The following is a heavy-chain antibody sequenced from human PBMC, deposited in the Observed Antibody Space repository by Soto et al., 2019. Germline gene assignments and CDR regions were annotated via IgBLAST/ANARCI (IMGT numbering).Heavy chain of an antibody. J-gene: IGHJ3*02. V-gene: IGHV1-69*13. CDR1: GGTFSSYA. Sequence: SVKVSCKASGGTFSSYAISWVRQAPGQGLEWMGGIIPIFGTANYAQKFQGRVTITADESTSTAYMELSSLRSEDTAVYYCASGFYYDSSGYPGGAFDIWGHGTMVTVSS. CDR3: ASGFYYDSSGYPGGAFDI. D-gene: IGHD3-22*01. CDR2: IIPIFGTA.